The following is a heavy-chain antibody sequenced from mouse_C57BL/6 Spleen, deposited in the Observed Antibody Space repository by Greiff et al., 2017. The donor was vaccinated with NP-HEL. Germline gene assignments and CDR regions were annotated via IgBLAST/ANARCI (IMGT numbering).Heavy chain of an antibody. D-gene: IGHD1-1*01. CDR3: ANYYGSSYVYFDV. Sequence: DVQLQESGGGLVKPGGSLKLSCAASGFTFSSYAMSWVRQTPEKRLEWVATISDGGSYPYYPDKVKGRFTISRDNAKNNLYLQMSHLKSEDTAMYYCANYYGSSYVYFDVWGTGTTVTVSS. CDR1: GFTFSSYA. J-gene: IGHJ1*03. V-gene: IGHV5-4*01. CDR2: ISDGGSYP.